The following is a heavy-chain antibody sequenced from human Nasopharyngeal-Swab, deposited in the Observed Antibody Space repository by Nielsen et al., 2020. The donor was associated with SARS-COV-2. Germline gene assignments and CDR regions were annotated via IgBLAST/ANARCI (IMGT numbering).Heavy chain of an antibody. CDR2: VYDSGST. D-gene: IGHD3-16*02. CDR3: ARHANYDYVWGSYRPHDAFDI. V-gene: IGHV4-59*08. J-gene: IGHJ3*02. CDR1: GGSMSNFH. Sequence: GSLRLSCTASGGSMSNFHWSWIRLSPGEGLEWIGYVYDSGSTKYNPSLNSRVTISVDTSKNQFSLKLSSVTAADTAVYYCARHANYDYVWGSYRPHDAFDIWGQGTMVTVSS.